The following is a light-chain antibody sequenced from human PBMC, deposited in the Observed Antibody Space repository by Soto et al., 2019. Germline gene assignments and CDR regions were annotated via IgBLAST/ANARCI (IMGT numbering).Light chain of an antibody. CDR1: SSNVGSNY. CDR3: ATWDDSGAV. Sequence: QSVLTQPPSASGTPGQRVTISCSGSSSNVGSNYVYWYQQLPGTAPKLVIFSNNQRPSGVPDRFSDSKSGASASLSISGLRSEDEADYYGATWDDSGAVFGGRTKLTVL. V-gene: IGLV1-47*02. J-gene: IGLJ2*01. CDR2: SNN.